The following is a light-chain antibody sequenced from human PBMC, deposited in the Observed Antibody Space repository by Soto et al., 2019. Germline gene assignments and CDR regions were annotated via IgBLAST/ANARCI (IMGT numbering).Light chain of an antibody. Sequence: DIQMTQSPSSLSASVGDRVTITCQASQDISNYLNWYQQKPGKAPKLLIYDASNLETGVPSRFSGSGSGTDFTLTISSLKPEDFATYYCQQGNSFPLTFGGGTKVDIK. J-gene: IGKJ4*01. CDR2: DAS. CDR3: QQGNSFPLT. CDR1: QDISNY. V-gene: IGKV1-33*01.